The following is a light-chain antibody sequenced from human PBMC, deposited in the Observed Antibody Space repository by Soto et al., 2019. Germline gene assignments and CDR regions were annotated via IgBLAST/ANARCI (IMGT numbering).Light chain of an antibody. V-gene: IGKV3-20*01. CDR1: QSVSSN. CDR3: QQYGSSRT. J-gene: IGKJ1*01. Sequence: IGMTQAPGALRISQEERATLSCRASQSVSSNLAWYQQKPGQAPRLLIYGASSRATGIPDRFSGSGSGTDFTLTISRLEPEDFAVYYCQQYGSSRTFGQGTKVDIK. CDR2: GAS.